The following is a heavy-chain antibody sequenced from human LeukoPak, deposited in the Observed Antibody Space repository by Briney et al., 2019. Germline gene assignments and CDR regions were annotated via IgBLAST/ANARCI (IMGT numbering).Heavy chain of an antibody. CDR3: AKGTIFGLDGYYYYMDV. CDR1: GFTFSNAW. D-gene: IGHD3-3*01. V-gene: IGHV3-15*01. J-gene: IGHJ6*03. Sequence: GGSLRLSCAASGFTFSNAWMSWVRQAPGKGLEWVGRIKSKTDGGTTDYAAPVKGRFTISRDDSKNTLYLQMNSLRAEDTAVYYCAKGTIFGLDGYYYYMDVWGKGTTVTVSS. CDR2: IKSKTDGGTT.